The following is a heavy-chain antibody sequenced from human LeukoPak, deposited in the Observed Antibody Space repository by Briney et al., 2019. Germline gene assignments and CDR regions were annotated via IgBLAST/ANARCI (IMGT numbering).Heavy chain of an antibody. D-gene: IGHD2-15*01. V-gene: IGHV3-48*01. J-gene: IGHJ3*02. Sequence: PGGSLRLPCAASGFTFSSYSMNWVRQAPGKGLEWVSYISSSSSTIYYADSVKGRFTISRDNAKNSLYLQMNSLRAEDTAVYYCARAFLLGDAFDIWGQGTMVTVSS. CDR3: ARAFLLGDAFDI. CDR1: GFTFSSYS. CDR2: ISSSSSTI.